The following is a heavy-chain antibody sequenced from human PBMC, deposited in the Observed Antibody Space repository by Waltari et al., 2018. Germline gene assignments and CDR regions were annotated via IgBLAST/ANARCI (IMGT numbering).Heavy chain of an antibody. Sequence: EVQLVESGGGLVQPGGSLRLSCVASGFTFSNYWMHWVRQAPGKGLVWVSRINADGRSTSYADSVQGRFTISRDNAKNTLYLQMSSLRAEDTAVYYCAILRSTNYGANSPWFDPWGQGTLVTVSS. CDR3: AILRSTNYGANSPWFDP. V-gene: IGHV3-74*01. CDR1: GFTFSNYW. J-gene: IGHJ5*02. D-gene: IGHD4-17*01. CDR2: INADGRST.